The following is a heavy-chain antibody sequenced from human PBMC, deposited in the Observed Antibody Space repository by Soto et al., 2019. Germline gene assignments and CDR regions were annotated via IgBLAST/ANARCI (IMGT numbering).Heavy chain of an antibody. CDR1: EFTFSTYP. D-gene: IGHD6-6*01. CDR3: ARGLRSVLDY. V-gene: IGHV3-30-3*01. Sequence: QVLLVESGGGVVQPGRSLRLSCAASEFTFSTYPMHWVRQAPGKGLEWVAVISYDGTNTYYADSVKGRFTISRDNSKNTLSLQMNSLRGDDTAVYYCARGLRSVLDYWGQGTLVTVSS. J-gene: IGHJ4*02. CDR2: ISYDGTNT.